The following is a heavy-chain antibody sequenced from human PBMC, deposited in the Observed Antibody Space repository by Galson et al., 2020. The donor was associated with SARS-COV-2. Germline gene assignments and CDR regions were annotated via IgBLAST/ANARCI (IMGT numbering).Heavy chain of an antibody. Sequence: SETLSLTCAVSGYSINNDYYWGWIRQPPGKGLEWIGSIYHSGSTYYNPSLKSRVTISLDTSKNQFSLKLSSVTAADTAVYYCARPLWLGTDAFDVWGQGTMVTVSS. CDR2: IYHSGST. V-gene: IGHV4-38-2*01. CDR1: GYSINNDYY. D-gene: IGHD3-10*01. J-gene: IGHJ3*01. CDR3: ARPLWLGTDAFDV.